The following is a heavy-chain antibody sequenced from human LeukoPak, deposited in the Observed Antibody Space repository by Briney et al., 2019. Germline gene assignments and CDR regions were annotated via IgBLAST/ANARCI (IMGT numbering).Heavy chain of an antibody. D-gene: IGHD2-21*02. CDR3: ARDGVDCGGDCYTHYFDY. CDR1: GGSISSYY. Sequence: SETLSLTCTVSGGSISSYYWSWIPQPPGKGLEWVGYIYYSGSTNYNPSLKSRVTISVDTSKNQFSLKLSSVTAADTVVYYCARDGVDCGGDCYTHYFDYWGQGTLVTVSS. J-gene: IGHJ4*02. V-gene: IGHV4-59*01. CDR2: IYYSGST.